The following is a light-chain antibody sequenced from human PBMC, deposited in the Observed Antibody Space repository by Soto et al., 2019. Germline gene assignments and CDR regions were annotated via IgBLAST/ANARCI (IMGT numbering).Light chain of an antibody. J-gene: IGKJ5*01. CDR3: QQYDTRPTMT. CDR2: AAS. V-gene: IGKV1-33*01. Sequence: IQLTQSPSFLSASVGESVTITCRASQDIDNYLNWYQHRPGEAPKLLIYAASYLETGVPARFSGSGSGTDFSFTITSLQPEDSATYYCQQYDTRPTMTFGQGTRLDI. CDR1: QDIDNY.